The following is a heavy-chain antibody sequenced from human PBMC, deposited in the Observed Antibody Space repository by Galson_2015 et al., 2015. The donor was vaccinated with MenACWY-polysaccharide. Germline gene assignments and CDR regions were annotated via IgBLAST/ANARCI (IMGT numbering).Heavy chain of an antibody. V-gene: IGHV4-61*01. J-gene: IGHJ4*02. CDR2: IYYSGST. D-gene: IGHD3-22*01. Sequence: SETLSLTCTVSGASVSSGSYYWSWIRQPPGKGLEWIGYIYYSGSTNYNPSLKSRVTISVDTSKNQFSLKLSSVTAADTAVYYCARDDDSSGYRDYWGQGTL. CDR3: ARDDDSSGYRDY. CDR1: GASVSSGSYY.